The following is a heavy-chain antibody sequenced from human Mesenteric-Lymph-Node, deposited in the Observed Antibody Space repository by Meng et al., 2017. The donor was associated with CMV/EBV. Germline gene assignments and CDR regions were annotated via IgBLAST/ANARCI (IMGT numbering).Heavy chain of an antibody. V-gene: IGHV3-73*01. CDR2: IRSKGKSYAT. J-gene: IGHJ4*02. Sequence: GGSLRLSCASSGLTFSGSAMHWFRQASGKGLEWVGRIRSKGKSYATAYAASVQGRFTISRDDSKNTAYLQMNSLKTEDTAVYYCTNGGKYYEYYFDYWGQGTLVTVSS. CDR1: GLTFSGSA. CDR3: TNGGKYYEYYFDY. D-gene: IGHD1-26*01.